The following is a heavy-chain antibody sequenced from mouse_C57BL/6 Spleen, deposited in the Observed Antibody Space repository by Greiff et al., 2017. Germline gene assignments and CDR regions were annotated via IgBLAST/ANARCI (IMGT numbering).Heavy chain of an antibody. CDR3: AGRGIDSSGPAWFAY. CDR2: IYPGSGST. Sequence: QVQLQQPGAELVKPGASVQMSCKASGYTFTSYWITWVKQRPGQGLEWIGDIYPGSGSTNYNEKFKSKATLTVDTSSSTAYMQLSSLTSEDSAVYYCAGRGIDSSGPAWFAYWGQGTLVTVSA. D-gene: IGHD3-2*02. V-gene: IGHV1-55*01. J-gene: IGHJ3*01. CDR1: GYTFTSYW.